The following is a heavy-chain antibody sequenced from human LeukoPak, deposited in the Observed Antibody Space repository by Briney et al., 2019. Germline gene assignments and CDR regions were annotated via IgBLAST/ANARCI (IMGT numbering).Heavy chain of an antibody. CDR1: GFTFSSYE. CDR3: ARGLRRRAFDI. CDR2: ISSSGSTI. J-gene: IGHJ3*02. Sequence: PGGSLRLSCAASGFTFSSYEMNWVRQAPGKGLEWVSYISSSGSTIYYADSAKGRFTISRDNAKNSLYLQMNSLRAEDTAVYYCARGLRRRAFDIWGQGTMVTVSS. D-gene: IGHD3-16*01. V-gene: IGHV3-48*03.